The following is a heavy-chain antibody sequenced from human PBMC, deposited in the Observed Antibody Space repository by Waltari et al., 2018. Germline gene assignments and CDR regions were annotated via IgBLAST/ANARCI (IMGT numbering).Heavy chain of an antibody. V-gene: IGHV4-59*01. D-gene: IGHD2-8*01. Sequence: QVQLQESGPGLVKPSETLSLTCTVSGGTLSSYYWSWIRPPPGKGLEWIGYIYYSGSTNYNPSLKSRVTISVDTSKNQFSLKLSSVTAADTAVYYCARDKRAEWWRWFDPWGQGTLVTVSS. J-gene: IGHJ5*02. CDR3: ARDKRAEWWRWFDP. CDR2: IYYSGST. CDR1: GGTLSSYY.